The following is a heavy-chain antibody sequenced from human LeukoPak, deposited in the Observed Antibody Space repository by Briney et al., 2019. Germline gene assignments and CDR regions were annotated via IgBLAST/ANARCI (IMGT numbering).Heavy chain of an antibody. CDR2: ISAYNGNT. J-gene: IGHJ4*01. V-gene: IGHV1-18*01. Sequence: RASVKVSCKASGYTFTSYGISWVRQAPGQGLEWMGWISAYNGNTNYAQKLQGRVTMTTDTSISTAYMDLSGLRPDDTAVYYCAREGSGYTYGRGSYFDYWGHGILVTVSS. CDR1: GYTFTSYG. D-gene: IGHD5-18*01. CDR3: AREGSGYTYGRGSYFDY.